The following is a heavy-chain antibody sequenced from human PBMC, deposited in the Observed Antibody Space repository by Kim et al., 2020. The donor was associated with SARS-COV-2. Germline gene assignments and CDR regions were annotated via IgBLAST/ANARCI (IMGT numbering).Heavy chain of an antibody. Sequence: GGSLRLSCAASGFTFSSYAMHWVRQAPGKGLEWVAVISYDGSNKYYADSVKGRFTISRDNSKNTLYLQMNSLRAEDTAVYYCAREGVSGTTSLLALKRGAFDIWGQGTMVTVSS. D-gene: IGHD1-7*01. J-gene: IGHJ3*02. V-gene: IGHV3-30-3*01. CDR3: AREGVSGTTSLLALKRGAFDI. CDR1: GFTFSSYA. CDR2: ISYDGSNK.